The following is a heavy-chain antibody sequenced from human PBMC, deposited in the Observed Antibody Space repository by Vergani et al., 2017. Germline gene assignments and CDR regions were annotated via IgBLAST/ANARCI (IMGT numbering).Heavy chain of an antibody. CDR3: ARGHSGYDEETVGFDY. Sequence: QVQLVQSGAEVKKPGASVKVSCKASGYTFTGYYMHWVRQAPGQGLEWMGWINPNSGGTNYAQKFQGWVTISVDTSKNQFSLKLSSVTAADTAVYYCARGHSGYDEETVGFDYWGQGTLVTVSS. J-gene: IGHJ4*02. V-gene: IGHV1-2*04. CDR1: GYTFTGYY. D-gene: IGHD5-12*01. CDR2: INPNSGGT.